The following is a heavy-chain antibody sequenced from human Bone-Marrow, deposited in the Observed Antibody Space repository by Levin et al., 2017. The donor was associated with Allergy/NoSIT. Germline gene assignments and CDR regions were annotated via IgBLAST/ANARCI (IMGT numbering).Heavy chain of an antibody. J-gene: IGHJ2*01. V-gene: IGHV3-74*01. CDR2: INNDGSGT. CDR1: GFTFSSYW. Sequence: GGSLRLSCAASGFTFSSYWMYWVRQAPGKGLVWVSRINNDGSGTSYADSVKGRSTISRDNAKNTQYLQMNSLGAEETAVYYYARDRGRDYGDYVWYFDLWGRGTLVTVSS. CDR3: ARDRGRDYGDYVWYFDL. D-gene: IGHD4-17*01.